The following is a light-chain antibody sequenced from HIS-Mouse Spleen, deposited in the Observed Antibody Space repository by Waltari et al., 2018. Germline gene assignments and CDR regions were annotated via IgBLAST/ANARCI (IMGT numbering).Light chain of an antibody. CDR3: SSYTSSSSWV. CDR1: SSDVGGYNY. V-gene: IGLV2-14*01. Sequence: QSALTQPASVSGSPGQSITISCTGTSSDVGGYNYVSWYQQHQGKAPKLMVYEVSNRPSGLRIRFSGSKPGTTASLTISGLQAEDEADYYCSSYTSSSSWVFGGGTKLTVL. CDR2: EVS. J-gene: IGLJ3*02.